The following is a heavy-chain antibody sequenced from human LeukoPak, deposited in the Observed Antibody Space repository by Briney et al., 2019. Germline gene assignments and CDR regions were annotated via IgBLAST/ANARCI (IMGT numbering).Heavy chain of an antibody. CDR3: AKAITVTARVYYYYMDV. CDR2: ISGGGSGGTT. Sequence: GGSLRLSCAASGFTFSAYAMTWVRQAPGKGLEWVSVISGGGSGGTTYYADSVKGRFTISRDNPKNTLYLQMNSLRGEDTALYYRAKAITVTARVYYYYMDVWGKGTTVTVSS. CDR1: GFTFSAYA. V-gene: IGHV3-23*01. D-gene: IGHD4-17*01. J-gene: IGHJ6*03.